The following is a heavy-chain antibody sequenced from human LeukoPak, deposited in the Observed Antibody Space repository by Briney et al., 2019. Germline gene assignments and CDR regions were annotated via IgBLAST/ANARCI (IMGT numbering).Heavy chain of an antibody. CDR3: VKMGLGLYDISIESYY. V-gene: IGHV3-23*01. D-gene: IGHD3-9*01. CDR2: INDSGDIT. J-gene: IGHJ4*02. Sequence: PGGSLRLSCAASGFTFSSYAMSWVRQAPGKGLEWVSAINDSGDITYYADSVRGRFTISRDNSKHTLYLQMNSLRAEDTAVYYCVKMGLGLYDISIESYYWGQGTLVTVSS. CDR1: GFTFSSYA.